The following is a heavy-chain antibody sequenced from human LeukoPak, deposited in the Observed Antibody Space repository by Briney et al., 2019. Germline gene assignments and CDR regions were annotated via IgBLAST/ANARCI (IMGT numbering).Heavy chain of an antibody. J-gene: IGHJ5*02. D-gene: IGHD6-13*01. CDR1: GYTFTSYD. Sequence: ASVKVSCKASGYTFTSYDINWVRQAPGQGLERMGWMNPNSGNTGYAQKFQGRVTITRKTSISTAYMELSSLRSEDTAVYYCARAPIAAAGTTYWFDPWGQGTLVTVSS. CDR3: ARAPIAAAGTTYWFDP. V-gene: IGHV1-8*03. CDR2: MNPNSGNT.